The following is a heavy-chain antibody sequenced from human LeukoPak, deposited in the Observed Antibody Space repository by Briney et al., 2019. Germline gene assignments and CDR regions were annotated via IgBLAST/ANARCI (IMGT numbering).Heavy chain of an antibody. J-gene: IGHJ3*02. D-gene: IGHD3-22*01. CDR1: GGSFSGYY. CDR2: FNFGGGT. V-gene: IGHV4-34*01. Sequence: SETLSLTCAVYGGSFSGYYWSWVRQPPGRGLEWVGEFNFGGGTNYNPSLKSRLTLLVDAAKSQVSLKLSSVTPADTAVYYCARIYNDTSGNHNQAFDIWGQGTMVTVSS. CDR3: ARIYNDTSGNHNQAFDI.